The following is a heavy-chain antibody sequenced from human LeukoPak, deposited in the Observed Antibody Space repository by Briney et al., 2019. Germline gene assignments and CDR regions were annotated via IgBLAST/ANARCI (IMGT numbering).Heavy chain of an antibody. D-gene: IGHD3-9*01. CDR3: ARIVTLNWFDP. V-gene: IGHV3-48*01. CDR1: GFTFSSYS. Sequence: GVLRLSCAASGFTFSSYSMNWVRQAPGKGLEWVSYISSSSSTIYYADSVKGRFTISRDNAKNSLYLQMNSLRAEDTAVYYCARIVTLNWFDPWGQGALVTVSS. J-gene: IGHJ5*02. CDR2: ISSSSSTI.